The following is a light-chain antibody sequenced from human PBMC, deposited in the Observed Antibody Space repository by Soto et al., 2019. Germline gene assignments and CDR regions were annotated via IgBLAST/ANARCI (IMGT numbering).Light chain of an antibody. CDR2: DIS. Sequence: EFVLTQSPSTLSLSPGERATLSCRASQSVSSYLAWYQQKPGQAPRLLIYDISNRATGIPARFSGSGSGTEFTLTISSLQSEDFAVYYCQQYNNWPLTFGGGTKVDIK. CDR3: QQYNNWPLT. V-gene: IGKV3-11*01. J-gene: IGKJ4*01. CDR1: QSVSSY.